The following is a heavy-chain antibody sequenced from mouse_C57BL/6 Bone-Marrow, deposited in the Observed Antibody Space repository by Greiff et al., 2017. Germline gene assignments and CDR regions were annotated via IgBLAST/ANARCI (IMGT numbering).Heavy chain of an antibody. CDR2: IRSKSSNYAT. J-gene: IGHJ4*01. V-gene: IGHV10-3*01. CDR1: GFTFNTYA. Sequence: EVQLVESGGGLVQPKGSLKLSCAASGFTFNTYAMPWVRQAPGKGLEWVARIRSKSSNYATYYADSVKDRFTISRDDSQSMLYLQMNNLKTEDTAMYYCVRRGYYYGSSPYYYAMDYWGQGTSVTVSS. CDR3: VRRGYYYGSSPYYYAMDY. D-gene: IGHD1-1*01.